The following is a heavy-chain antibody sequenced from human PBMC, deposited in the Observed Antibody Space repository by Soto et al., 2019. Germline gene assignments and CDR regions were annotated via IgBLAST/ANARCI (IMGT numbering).Heavy chain of an antibody. Sequence: EVQLVESGGGLVQPGVSLRLSCAASGLTFSTYWMTWVRQAPGKGLEWVATINLDGSEKHYGDSVKVRFTVSRDNAKNSLFLQMNSLRAEETAVYYCARARIDYWGQGTLVTVSS. CDR1: GLTFSTYW. CDR3: ARARIDY. J-gene: IGHJ4*02. V-gene: IGHV3-7*01. CDR2: INLDGSEK.